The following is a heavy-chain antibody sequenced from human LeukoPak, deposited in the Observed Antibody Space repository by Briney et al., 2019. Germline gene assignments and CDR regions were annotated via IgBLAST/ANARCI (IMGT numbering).Heavy chain of an antibody. D-gene: IGHD5-18*01. V-gene: IGHV3-23*01. CDR3: AKSHVDTVYNYYFDY. CDR1: GFTFSSYA. Sequence: GGSLRLSCAASGFTFSSYAMSWVRQAPGKGLEWVSAISGSGGSTYYADSVKGRFTISRDNSKNTLYLQVNSLRAEDTAVYYCAKSHVDTVYNYYFDYWGQGTLVTVSS. J-gene: IGHJ4*02. CDR2: ISGSGGST.